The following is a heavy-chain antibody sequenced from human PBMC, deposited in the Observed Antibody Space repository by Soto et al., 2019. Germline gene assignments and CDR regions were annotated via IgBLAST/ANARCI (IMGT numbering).Heavy chain of an antibody. CDR1: GYTFTGYY. D-gene: IGHD3-22*01. CDR3: ARSADYYDSSGYYDY. Sequence: GASVKVSCKASGYTFTGYYMHWVRQAPGQGLEWMGWINPNSGGTNYAQKFQGWVTMTRDTSISTAYMELSRLRSDDTAVYCCARSADYYDSSGYYDYWGQGALVTVSS. V-gene: IGHV1-2*04. CDR2: INPNSGGT. J-gene: IGHJ4*02.